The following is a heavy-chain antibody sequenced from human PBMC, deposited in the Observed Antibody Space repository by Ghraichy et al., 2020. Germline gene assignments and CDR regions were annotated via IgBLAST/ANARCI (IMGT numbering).Heavy chain of an antibody. CDR1: GYTFSNFY. Sequence: ASVKVSCKASGYTFSNFYIHWVRQAPGQGLEWMGIINPLVGRAHFAQKYDGRISMTSDTSTSTVDLEVRSLGFDDMAVYYCARIRPNQFGSTINGGAFDIWGQGTLVTVSS. V-gene: IGHV1-46*03. J-gene: IGHJ3*02. D-gene: IGHD1-14*01. CDR3: ARIRPNQFGSTINGGAFDI. CDR2: INPLVGRA.